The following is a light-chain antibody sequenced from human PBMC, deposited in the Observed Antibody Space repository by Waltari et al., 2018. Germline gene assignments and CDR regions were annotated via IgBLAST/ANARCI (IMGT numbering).Light chain of an antibody. J-gene: IGKJ1*01. Sequence: DIQMPQSPSTLSASVGDRVTITCRASQSISNLLAWYQQKPGKAPKYLISKASNLESGVTSRFSGSGSGTEFTLTISSLQPDDFASYYSQQYNGRFGQGTKVEMK. CDR2: KAS. CDR1: QSISNL. V-gene: IGKV1-5*03. CDR3: QQYNGR.